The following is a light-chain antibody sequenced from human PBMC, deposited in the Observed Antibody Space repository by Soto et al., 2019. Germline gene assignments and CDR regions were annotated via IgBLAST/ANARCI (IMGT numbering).Light chain of an antibody. CDR2: GSS. V-gene: IGKV3D-15*01. Sequence: IVLTQSPATLSVSPGERVTLSCRASENVGTNLAWYQQRPGQPPRLLIYGSSTRATGISATFSGSGARTEFPLTIRSLQSEYSAVYYWQQYHNWGLSFGGGTRVEIK. J-gene: IGKJ4*01. CDR3: QQYHNWGLS. CDR1: ENVGTN.